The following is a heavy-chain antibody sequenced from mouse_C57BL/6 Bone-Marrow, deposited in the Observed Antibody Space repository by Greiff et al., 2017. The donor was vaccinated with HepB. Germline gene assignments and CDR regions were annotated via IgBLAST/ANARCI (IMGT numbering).Heavy chain of an antibody. CDR3: ARMGYGNDGY. CDR2: INPSSGYT. CDR1: GYTFTSYW. V-gene: IGHV1-7*01. D-gene: IGHD2-10*02. J-gene: IGHJ2*01. Sequence: VQLQQSGAELAKPGASVKLSCKASGYTFTSYWMHWVKQRPGQGLEWIGYINPSSGYTKYNQKFKDKATLTADKSSRPAYMQLSSLTYEDSALYFCARMGYGNDGYWGQGTTLTVSP.